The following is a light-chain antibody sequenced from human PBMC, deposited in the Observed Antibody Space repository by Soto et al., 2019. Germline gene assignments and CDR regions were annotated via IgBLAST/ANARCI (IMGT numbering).Light chain of an antibody. CDR2: RNN. CDR1: SSNIGAGYD. Sequence: QSVLTQPPSVSGAPGQRVTISCTGSSSNIGAGYDVNWYQQLPGIAPKLLIYRNNNRPSGVPDRFSGSKSGNSASLAITGLQAEDEADYYCQSYDSSLSGYVVFGGRTPLTVL. V-gene: IGLV1-40*01. CDR3: QSYDSSLSGYVV. J-gene: IGLJ2*01.